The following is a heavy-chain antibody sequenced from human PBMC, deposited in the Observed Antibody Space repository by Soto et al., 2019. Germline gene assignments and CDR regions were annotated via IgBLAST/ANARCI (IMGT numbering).Heavy chain of an antibody. V-gene: IGHV4-34*01. CDR3: ARSGTYYYYYYMDV. CDR1: RGSLSGYY. CDR2: INHSGST. J-gene: IGHJ6*03. D-gene: IGHD1-1*01. Sequence: SETLSLTCAVYRGSLSGYYWSWIRQPPGKGLEWIGEINHSGSTNYNPSLKSRVTISVDTSKNQFSLKLSSVTAADTAVYYCARSGTYYYYYYMDVWGKGTTVT.